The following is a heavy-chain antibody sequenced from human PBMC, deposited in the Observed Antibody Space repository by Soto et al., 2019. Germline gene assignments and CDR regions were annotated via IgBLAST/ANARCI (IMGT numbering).Heavy chain of an antibody. V-gene: IGHV4-59*02. CDR1: GGSVNGYY. CDR3: AKYRRTDAEGYTFDY. Sequence: PSETLSLACAVYGGSVNGYYWSWIRQPPGKGLEWIGYIYYSGSTNYNPSLKGRVTMSVDTSKNQFSLKLTSVTAADTAVYFCAKYRRTDAEGYTFDYWGQGALVTVSS. CDR2: IYYSGST. D-gene: IGHD2-15*01. J-gene: IGHJ4*02.